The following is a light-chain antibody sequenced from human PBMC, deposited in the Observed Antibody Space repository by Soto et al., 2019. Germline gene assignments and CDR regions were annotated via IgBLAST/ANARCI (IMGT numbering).Light chain of an antibody. CDR3: QQRINWPLT. V-gene: IGKV3-11*01. Sequence: EIVLTQSPATMSLSPGERVTLACRASQSISSHLAWYQQKSGQAPRRLIYGASHRATGIPARFSGRGSGTDFTLPISSLEPEDFAVYYCQQRINWPLTFGGGTKVEI. J-gene: IGKJ4*01. CDR1: QSISSH. CDR2: GAS.